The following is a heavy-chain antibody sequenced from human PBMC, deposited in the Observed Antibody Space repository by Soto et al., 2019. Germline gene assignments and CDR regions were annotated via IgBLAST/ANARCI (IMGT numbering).Heavy chain of an antibody. CDR1: GFSLTTGGMC. V-gene: IGHV2-70*01. D-gene: IGHD2-21*01. J-gene: IGHJ6*02. Sequence: SGPTLVNPTQTLTLTCNFSGFSLTTGGMCVSWIRQPPGKALEWLALIDWGDDKYYSTSLETRLTISKDTSKNQVVLTMTNMDPADTATYYCERSPLEHYGMDVWGQGTTVTVSS. CDR2: IDWGDDK. CDR3: ERSPLEHYGMDV.